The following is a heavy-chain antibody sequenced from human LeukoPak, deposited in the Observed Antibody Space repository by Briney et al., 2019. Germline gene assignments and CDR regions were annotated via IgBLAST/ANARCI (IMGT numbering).Heavy chain of an antibody. D-gene: IGHD4-17*01. Sequence: GGSLRLSCAASGFTFSSYWMHWVRQAPGKGPVWVSRINDDGNSITYADFGKGRFTISRDNAENTLYLQMNSLRAEDTAVYFCARGFGDSRVHYYYGMDVWGQGTTVTVSS. CDR1: GFTFSSYW. J-gene: IGHJ6*02. CDR2: INDDGNSI. V-gene: IGHV3-74*03. CDR3: ARGFGDSRVHYYYGMDV.